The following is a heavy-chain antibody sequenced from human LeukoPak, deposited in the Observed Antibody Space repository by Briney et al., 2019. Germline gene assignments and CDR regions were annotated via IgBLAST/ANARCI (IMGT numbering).Heavy chain of an antibody. Sequence: APVKVSCKASGYTFTGYYMHWVRQAPGQGLEWMGWINPNSGGTNYAQKFQGRVTMTRDTSISTAYMELSRLRSDDTAVYYCARDRSSSSLGWFDPWGQGTLVTVSS. CDR3: ARDRSSSSLGWFDP. V-gene: IGHV1-2*02. D-gene: IGHD6-6*01. J-gene: IGHJ5*02. CDR1: GYTFTGYY. CDR2: INPNSGGT.